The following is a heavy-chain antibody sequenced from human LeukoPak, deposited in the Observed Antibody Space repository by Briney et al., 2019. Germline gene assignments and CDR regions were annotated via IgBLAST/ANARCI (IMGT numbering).Heavy chain of an antibody. V-gene: IGHV3-7*01. CDR2: IKQDGSEK. D-gene: IGHD3-22*01. CDR1: GFTFSNYW. J-gene: IGHJ4*02. CDR3: ARDRYYYDSSDPNHFDY. Sequence: GGSLRLSCAASGFTFSNYWMSWVRQAPGKGLEWVANIKQDGSEKYYVDSVKGRFTISRDNAKNSLYLQMNSLRAEDTAVYYCARDRYYYDSSDPNHFDYWGQGTLVTVSS.